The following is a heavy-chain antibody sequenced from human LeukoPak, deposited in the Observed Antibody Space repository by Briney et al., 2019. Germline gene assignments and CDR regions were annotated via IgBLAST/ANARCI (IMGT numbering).Heavy chain of an antibody. V-gene: IGHV1-46*01. Sequence: ASVKVSCKASGYTFTSYYMHWVRQAPGQGLEWMGIINPSGGSTSYAQKFQGRVTMTRDTSTSTVYMELSSLRSEDTAVYDCARDGSYYDSSGLFDYWGQGTLVTVSS. D-gene: IGHD3-22*01. CDR3: ARDGSYYDSSGLFDY. J-gene: IGHJ4*02. CDR2: INPSGGST. CDR1: GYTFTSYY.